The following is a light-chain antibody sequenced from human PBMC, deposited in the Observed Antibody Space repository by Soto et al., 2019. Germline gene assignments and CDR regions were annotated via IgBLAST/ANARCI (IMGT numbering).Light chain of an antibody. CDR1: QSISSY. Sequence: IQMTQSPASLSASVEDIVTITCGASQSISSYLNWYQQKPGKAPKLLSYGASSLQSGVPSRFSGSGSGTDFTLTISSLQPEDFATYYCQQSYSTPRTFGGGTKVDIK. V-gene: IGKV1-39*01. CDR2: GAS. J-gene: IGKJ4*01. CDR3: QQSYSTPRT.